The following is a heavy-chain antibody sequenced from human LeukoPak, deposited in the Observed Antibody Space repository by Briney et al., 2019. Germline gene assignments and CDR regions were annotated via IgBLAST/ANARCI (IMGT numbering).Heavy chain of an antibody. D-gene: IGHD5-24*01. CDR3: AKDRGDGYRTYYFDY. J-gene: IGHJ4*02. V-gene: IGHV3-30*18. CDR2: ISYDGSNK. Sequence: GGSLRLSCTASGFTFSIYHMNWVRQAPGKGLEWVAVISYDGSNKYYADSVKGRFTISRDNSKNTLYLQMNSLRAEDTAVYYCAKDRGDGYRTYYFDYWGQGTLVTVSS. CDR1: GFTFSIYH.